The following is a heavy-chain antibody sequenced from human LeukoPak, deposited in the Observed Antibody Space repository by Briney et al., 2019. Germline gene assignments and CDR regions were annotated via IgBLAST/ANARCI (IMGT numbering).Heavy chain of an antibody. V-gene: IGHV1-2*02. CDR3: ARIYSGYGSRPFGSVPVDY. J-gene: IGHJ4*02. CDR2: INPNSGGT. CDR1: GYTFTGYY. Sequence: ASVKVSCKASGYTFTGYYMHWVRQAPGQGLEWMGWINPNSGGTNYAQKFQGRVTMTRDTSISTACMELSRLRSDDTAVYYCARIYSGYGSRPFGSVPVDYWGQGTLVTVSS. D-gene: IGHD5-12*01.